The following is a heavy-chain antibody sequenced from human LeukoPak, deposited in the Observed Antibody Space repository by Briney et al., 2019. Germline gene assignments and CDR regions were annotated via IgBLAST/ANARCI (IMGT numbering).Heavy chain of an antibody. J-gene: IGHJ5*02. CDR1: GYTFTSYY. CDR3: ARDPSEEWLRGWFDP. Sequence: ASVTVSCKASGYTFTSYYMHWVRQAPGKGLEWMGIINPSGGSTSYGQEFQGRVTMTRDTSTSTVYMELGSRRSEDTAVYYCARDPSEEWLRGWFDPWGQGTLVTVSS. CDR2: INPSGGST. D-gene: IGHD5-12*01. V-gene: IGHV1-46*01.